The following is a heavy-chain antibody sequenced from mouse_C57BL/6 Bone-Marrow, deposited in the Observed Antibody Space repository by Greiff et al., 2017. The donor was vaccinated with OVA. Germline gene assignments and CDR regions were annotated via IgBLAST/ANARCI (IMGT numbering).Heavy chain of an antibody. CDR2: IYQGNGDT. D-gene: IGHD2-10*01. CDR1: GYTFTSYN. CDR3: ARGSLLWDY. J-gene: IGHJ2*01. V-gene: IGHV1-12*01. Sequence: QVQLQKFGAELVRPGASVKMFCKVFGYTFTSYNMQWVKQKPRQGVEWIGAIYQGNGDTSYNQKFNGKATLTVDKSSSTSYMQLSSLTSEDSAVYFCARGSLLWDYWGQGTTLTVSS.